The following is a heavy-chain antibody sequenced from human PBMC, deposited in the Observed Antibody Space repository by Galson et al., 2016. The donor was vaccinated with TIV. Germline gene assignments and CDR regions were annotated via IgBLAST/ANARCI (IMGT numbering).Heavy chain of an antibody. J-gene: IGHJ3*01. CDR2: ISLSGSHA. V-gene: IGHV3-23*01. CDR3: AKSGKSGDYSWDALDV. D-gene: IGHD1-26*01. CDR1: GFAFNFYV. Sequence: SLRLSCAASGFAFNFYVMTWVRQGPGKGLEWVSTISLSGSHAYFADSVKGRFTISRDNFKNTMYLHMDSLRAEDTADYYCAKSGKSGDYSWDALDVWAQGQRSPSLQ.